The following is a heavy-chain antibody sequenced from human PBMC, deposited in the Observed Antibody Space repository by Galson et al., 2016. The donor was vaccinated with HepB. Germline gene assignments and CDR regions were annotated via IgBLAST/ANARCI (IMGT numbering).Heavy chain of an antibody. V-gene: IGHV5-51*01. CDR2: ISPGDSDT. CDR1: GYSFSSYW. CDR3: ARRPPVTGRSGHYFDS. J-gene: IGHJ4*02. Sequence: QSGAEVNKPGESLQISCKGSGYSFSSYWIGWVRQMPGKGLEWMGIISPGDSDTRYSPSFQGQVTISVDKAINTAYMQWSSLKASDSGIYYCARRPPVTGRSGHYFDSWGQGTLVTVSS. D-gene: IGHD4-11*01.